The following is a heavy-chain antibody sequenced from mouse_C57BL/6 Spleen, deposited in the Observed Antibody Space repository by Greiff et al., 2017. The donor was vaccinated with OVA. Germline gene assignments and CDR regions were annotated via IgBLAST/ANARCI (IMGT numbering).Heavy chain of an antibody. J-gene: IGHJ4*01. CDR2: ISSGSSTI. CDR3: ARPIVTTSYYAMDY. V-gene: IGHV5-17*01. Sequence: EVQGVESGGGLVKPGGSLKLSCAASGFTFSDYGMHWVRQAPEKGLEWVAYISSGSSTIYYADTVKGRFTISRDNAKNTLFLQMTSLRSEDTAMYYCARPIVTTSYYAMDYWGQGTSVTVSS. D-gene: IGHD2-5*01. CDR1: GFTFSDYG.